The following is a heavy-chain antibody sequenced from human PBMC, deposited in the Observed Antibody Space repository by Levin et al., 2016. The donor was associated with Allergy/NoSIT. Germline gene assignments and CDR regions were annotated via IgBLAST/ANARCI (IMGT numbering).Heavy chain of an antibody. J-gene: IGHJ6*03. CDR2: IYYSGST. D-gene: IGHD3-10*01. Sequence: WIRQPPGKGLEWIGYIYYSGSTNYNPSLKSRVTISVDTSKNQFSLKLSSVTAADTAVYYCARDRGDYYYYYMDVWGKGTTVTVSS. CDR3: ARDRGDYYYYYMDV. V-gene: IGHV4-59*01.